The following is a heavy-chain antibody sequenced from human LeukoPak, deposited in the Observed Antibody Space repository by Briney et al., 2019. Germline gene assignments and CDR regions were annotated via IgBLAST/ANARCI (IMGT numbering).Heavy chain of an antibody. CDR3: ARVRYRLAETYIDY. J-gene: IGHJ4*02. V-gene: IGHV1-18*01. Sequence: GASVKVSCKASGYTFTSYGITWVRQAPGQGLEWMGWISAYNGDTRYAQKFQDRVTVTTDTSTTTAFMELRSLRSDDTAVYYCARVRYRLAETYIDYWGQGTLVTVSS. CDR2: ISAYNGDT. CDR1: GYTFTSYG. D-gene: IGHD3-16*01.